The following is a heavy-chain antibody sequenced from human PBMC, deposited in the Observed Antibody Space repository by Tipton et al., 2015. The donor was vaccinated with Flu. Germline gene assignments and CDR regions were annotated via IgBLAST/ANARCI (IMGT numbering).Heavy chain of an antibody. J-gene: IGHJ4*02. CDR2: IYSGGST. CDR1: GFTVSSNY. V-gene: IGHV3-53*01. CDR3: AREEGHYYDTSGFFDY. Sequence: GSLRLSCAASGFTVSSNYMSWVRQAPGKGLEWVSVIYSGGSTYYADSVKGRFTISRDKAKNSLYLQMNSLRAEDTAVYYCAREEGHYYDTSGFFDYWGQGTLVTVSS. D-gene: IGHD3-22*01.